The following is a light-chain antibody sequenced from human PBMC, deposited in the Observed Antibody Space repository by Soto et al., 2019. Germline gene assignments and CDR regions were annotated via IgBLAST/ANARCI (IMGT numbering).Light chain of an antibody. J-gene: IGLJ2*01. V-gene: IGLV6-57*04. CDR1: SGSIASNS. Sequence: NFMLTQPHSVSESPGKTVTISCTRSSGSIASNSVQWYQQRPGSAPSAVMFGVSQRPSGISDRFSASIDSSSNSASLTISGLQTEDEADYYCQSYDSDNYVVFGGGTKVTVL. CDR2: GVS. CDR3: QSYDSDNYVV.